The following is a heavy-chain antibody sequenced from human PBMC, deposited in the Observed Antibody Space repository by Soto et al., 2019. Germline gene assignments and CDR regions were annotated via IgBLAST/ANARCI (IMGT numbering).Heavy chain of an antibody. D-gene: IGHD4-17*01. Sequence: SLRLSCAASGFTFSSYSVNWVRQAPGRGQEWVSSISSSSSYIYYADSVKGRFTITRDNAKNSLYLQMNSLRAEDTAVYYCARVTVMEFFYYYYGMDVWGQGTTVTVSS. CDR2: ISSSSSYI. V-gene: IGHV3-21*01. CDR1: GFTFSSYS. J-gene: IGHJ6*02. CDR3: ARVTVMEFFYYYYGMDV.